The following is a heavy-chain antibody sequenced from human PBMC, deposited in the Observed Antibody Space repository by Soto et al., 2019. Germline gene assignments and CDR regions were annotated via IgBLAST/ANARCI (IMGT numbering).Heavy chain of an antibody. Sequence: ASVKVSCKASAYTFADYGIIWVRQAPGQGLEWMGWISGFNGNTNDAQKFQDRVTMTTGTSTTTAYMELRSLRSDDAAVYFCARARRTGYSHFDYWGQGTLVTVSS. J-gene: IGHJ4*01. D-gene: IGHD3-9*01. V-gene: IGHV1-18*01. CDR3: ARARRTGYSHFDY. CDR2: ISGFNGNT. CDR1: AYTFADYG.